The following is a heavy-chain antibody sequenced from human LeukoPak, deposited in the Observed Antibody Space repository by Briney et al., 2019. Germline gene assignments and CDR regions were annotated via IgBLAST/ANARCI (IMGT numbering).Heavy chain of an antibody. CDR3: ARDIAVTGLYYFDY. CDR1: GFTLSSYR. Sequence: VGSLRLSCAASGFTLSSYRMNWVRQAPGKGLEWVSSISSSIGYIYYADSVKGRFTISRDNAKNSRYLQMNSLRAEETAVYYCARDIAVTGLYYFDYWGQGTLVTVSS. CDR2: ISSSIGYI. D-gene: IGHD6-19*01. J-gene: IGHJ4*02. V-gene: IGHV3-21*01.